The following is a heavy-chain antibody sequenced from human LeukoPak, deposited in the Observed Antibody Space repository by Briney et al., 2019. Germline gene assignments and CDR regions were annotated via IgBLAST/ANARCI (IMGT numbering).Heavy chain of an antibody. CDR3: ARDRYYYDTSSYYSAFET. CDR2: ILTSRIISVNT. CDR1: GGSTSSYY. Sequence: SETLSLTCTVSGGSTSSYYWSWLRQPPGKGLEWIGRILTSRIISVNTNYNPSLVSRVTMSVDASTNQFSLKLTSVTAADTAIYYCARDRYYYDTSSYYSAFETWGQGTMVTVSS. V-gene: IGHV4-4*07. J-gene: IGHJ3*02. D-gene: IGHD3-22*01.